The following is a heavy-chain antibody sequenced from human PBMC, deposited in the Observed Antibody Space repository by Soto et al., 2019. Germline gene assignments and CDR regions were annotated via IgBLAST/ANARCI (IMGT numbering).Heavy chain of an antibody. D-gene: IGHD2-21*02. CDR3: ATEALWGADCYFFKH. J-gene: IGHJ4*02. CDR2: ISGSNNNI. Sequence: EVQLLETGGGSVHVGGSLRLSCAVSGFNLRNYEMNWVRQVPGKGIEWISKISGSNNNIYYADSVQGRFTISRDNANKGLFLQMNSLRAEDTATYHCATEALWGADCYFFKHWGQGTLVTVSS. V-gene: IGHV3-48*03. CDR1: GFNLRNYE.